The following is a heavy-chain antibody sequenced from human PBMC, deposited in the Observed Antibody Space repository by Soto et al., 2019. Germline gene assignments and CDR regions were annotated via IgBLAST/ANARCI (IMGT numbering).Heavy chain of an antibody. Sequence: GASVKVSCKASGYTFTSYDINWVRQATGQGLEWMGWMNPNSGNTGYAQKFQGRVTMTRNTSISTAYMELSSLRSEDTAVYYCARGDSYGYNYYYGMDVWGQGTTVTVSS. J-gene: IGHJ6*02. CDR1: GYTFTSYD. D-gene: IGHD5-18*01. CDR3: ARGDSYGYNYYYGMDV. CDR2: MNPNSGNT. V-gene: IGHV1-8*01.